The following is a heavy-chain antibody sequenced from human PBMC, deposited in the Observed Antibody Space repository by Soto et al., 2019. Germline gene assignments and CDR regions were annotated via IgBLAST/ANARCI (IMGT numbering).Heavy chain of an antibody. CDR2: VSGTSDVS. CDR3: ARRDRGYFGY. J-gene: IGHJ4*02. Sequence: PGGSLRLSCAASGFIFNNYAMVWVRQAPGKGLEWVSAVSGTSDVSYYGDSVKGRFTVSRDNSKNTLYLQLDRLRAEDTALCYCARRDRGYFGYWGQGALVTVSS. V-gene: IGHV3-23*01. CDR1: GFIFNNYA.